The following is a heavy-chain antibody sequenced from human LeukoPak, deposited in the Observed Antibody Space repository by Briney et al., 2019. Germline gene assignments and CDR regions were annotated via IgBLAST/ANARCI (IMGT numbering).Heavy chain of an antibody. CDR1: GYTFSSTG. CDR2: ISAGGAST. Sequence: GGSLRLSCAASGYTFSSTGMSWVRQAPGKGLAEVSSISAGGASTYYVDFVKGRFRVCRDNSKNTLSLQMSSLRAEYTAVYYCATPWLVSYYRDVWGKGTTVTVSS. D-gene: IGHD3-10*01. CDR3: ATPWLVSYYRDV. V-gene: IGHV3-23*01. J-gene: IGHJ6*04.